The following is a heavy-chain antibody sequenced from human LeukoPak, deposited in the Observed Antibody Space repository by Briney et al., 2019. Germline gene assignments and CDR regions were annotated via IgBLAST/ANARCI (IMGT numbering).Heavy chain of an antibody. CDR1: GVTFSNYA. CDR2: IIPIFRTT. V-gene: IGHV1-69*05. CDR3: AKDDGSATMGFDS. D-gene: IGHD1-26*01. J-gene: IGHJ5*01. Sequence: ASVKVSCKASGVTFSNYAFRWVRQAPGQGLEWMGGIIPIFRTTNYAEQFQGRVTITTDESTNTAYLDLSSLRSEDTAVYYCAKDDGSATMGFDSWGQGTLVSVSS.